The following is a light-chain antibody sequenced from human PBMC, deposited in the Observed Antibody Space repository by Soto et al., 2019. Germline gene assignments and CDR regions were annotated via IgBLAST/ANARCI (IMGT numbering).Light chain of an antibody. Sequence: QSVLTQPPSVSGAPGQRVTISCTGSSSNIGAGFDVHWYHQIAGTAPKLLIYGNSNRPSGVPDRFSGSKSGTSASLAINGLKAEDEAHYYCQSYDNSLSGSWVFGGGTKLHRP. J-gene: IGLJ3*02. V-gene: IGLV1-40*01. CDR3: QSYDNSLSGSWV. CDR2: GNS. CDR1: SSNIGAGFD.